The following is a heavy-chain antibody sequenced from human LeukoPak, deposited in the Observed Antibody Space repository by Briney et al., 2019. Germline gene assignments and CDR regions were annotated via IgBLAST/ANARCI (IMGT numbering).Heavy chain of an antibody. Sequence: PGGSLRLSCAAYGVTIHNYAIHWVRQAPGKGLEWVSLTSGDGITTYFADSVKGRFTISRDNSKSSLFLQMNSLRTDDTALYYCARDDVYGGADYWGQGTLVTVSS. CDR2: TSGDGITT. V-gene: IGHV3-43*02. J-gene: IGHJ4*02. CDR3: ARDDVYGGADY. D-gene: IGHD5/OR15-5a*01. CDR1: GVTIHNYA.